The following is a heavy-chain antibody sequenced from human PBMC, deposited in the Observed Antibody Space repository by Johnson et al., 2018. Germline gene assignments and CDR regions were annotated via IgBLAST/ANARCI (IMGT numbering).Heavy chain of an antibody. Sequence: QVQLVESGGGVVQPGRSLRLSCAASGFTFSSYGMHWVRQAPGKGLEWVAVIWYDGSNKYYADSVKGRFTISRENSKNTLYLEMNSRRDDDTALYYCARLGGQLNYYPNMDVWGQGTTVTVSS. CDR1: GFTFSSYG. D-gene: IGHD6-6*01. CDR3: ARLGGQLNYYPNMDV. J-gene: IGHJ6*02. CDR2: IWYDGSNK. V-gene: IGHV3-33*01.